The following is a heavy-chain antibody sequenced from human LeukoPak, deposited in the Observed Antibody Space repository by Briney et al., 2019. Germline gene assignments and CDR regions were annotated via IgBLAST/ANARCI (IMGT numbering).Heavy chain of an antibody. CDR2: IYHSGYT. J-gene: IGHJ4*02. D-gene: IGHD5-12*01. CDR3: AREGIYGSPYYFDY. Sequence: SETLSLTCSVSGYSISSGYNWGWIRQPPGKGLEWIGSIYHSGYTYYNPSLKSRVSISLDTSKNQFSLKLTSVTAADTAVYYCAREGIYGSPYYFDYWGQGTLVTVSS. CDR1: GYSISSGYN. V-gene: IGHV4-38-2*02.